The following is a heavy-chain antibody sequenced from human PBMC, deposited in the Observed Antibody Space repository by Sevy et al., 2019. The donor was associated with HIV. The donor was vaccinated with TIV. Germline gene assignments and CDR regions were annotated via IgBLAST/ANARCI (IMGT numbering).Heavy chain of an antibody. J-gene: IGHJ6*03. CDR2: IKQDGSEK. D-gene: IGHD6-13*01. CDR3: ARELRSSSWYPYYYYYYMDV. V-gene: IGHV3-7*01. Sequence: GGSLRLSCAASGFTFSSYWMSWVRQAPGKGLEWVANIKQDGSEKYYVDSVKGRFTISRDNAKNSLYLQMNSLRAEDTAVYYCARELRSSSWYPYYYYYYMDVWGKGTTVTVSS. CDR1: GFTFSSYW.